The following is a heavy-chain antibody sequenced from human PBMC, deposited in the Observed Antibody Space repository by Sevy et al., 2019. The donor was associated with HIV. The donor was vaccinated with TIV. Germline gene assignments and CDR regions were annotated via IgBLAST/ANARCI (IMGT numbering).Heavy chain of an antibody. CDR2: ISWNSGSI. V-gene: IGHV3-9*01. J-gene: IGHJ6*02. CDR1: GFTFDDYA. CDR3: AKEHGHCSSTSCYDPYFYGMDV. D-gene: IGHD2-2*01. Sequence: GGSLRLSCAASGFTFDDYAMHWVRQAPGKGLEWVSGISWNSGSIGYADSVKGRFTISRDNAKNSLYLQMNSLRAEDTALYYCAKEHGHCSSTSCYDPYFYGMDVWRQGTTVTVSS.